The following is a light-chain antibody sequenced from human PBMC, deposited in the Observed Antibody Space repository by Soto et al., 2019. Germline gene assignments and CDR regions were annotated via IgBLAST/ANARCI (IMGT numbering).Light chain of an antibody. CDR2: AAS. Sequence: DIQLTQSPYFLSASVGDRVTITCRASQGISSYLAWYQQKPGKAPKLLIYAASTLQSGVPSRFSGSGSGTEFTLTISSLQPEDFATYYCQQLNSYPALTLGGGSKVEIK. J-gene: IGKJ4*01. CDR1: QGISSY. V-gene: IGKV1-9*01. CDR3: QQLNSYPALT.